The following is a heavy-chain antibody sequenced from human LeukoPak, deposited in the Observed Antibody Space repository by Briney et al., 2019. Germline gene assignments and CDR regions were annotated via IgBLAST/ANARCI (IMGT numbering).Heavy chain of an antibody. CDR1: GGSISSSTYY. J-gene: IGHJ4*02. CDR3: ARSMSGSYRGGFDY. CDR2: ISYSGST. Sequence: SETLSLTCTVSGGSISSSTYYWGWIRQPPGKGLEWIGTISYSGSTYYNPSLKSRVTISVDTSKNQFSLKLSSVTAADTAMYYCARSMSGSYRGGFDYWGQGTLVTVSS. D-gene: IGHD1-26*01. V-gene: IGHV4-39*07.